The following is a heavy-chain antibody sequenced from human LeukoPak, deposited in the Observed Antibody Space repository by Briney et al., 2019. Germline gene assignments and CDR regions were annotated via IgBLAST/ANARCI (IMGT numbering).Heavy chain of an antibody. CDR1: RGTFSSYA. CDR2: ISAYNGNT. CDR3: ARAPVSGSYSAY. J-gene: IGHJ4*02. V-gene: IGHV1-18*01. D-gene: IGHD1-26*01. Sequence: ASVTVSCKASRGTFSSYAISGVRQAPGRGLEWMGWISAYNGNTNYAQKLQGRVTITTDTSTSTAYMELRSLRSDDTAVYYCARAPVSGSYSAYWGQGTLVTVSS.